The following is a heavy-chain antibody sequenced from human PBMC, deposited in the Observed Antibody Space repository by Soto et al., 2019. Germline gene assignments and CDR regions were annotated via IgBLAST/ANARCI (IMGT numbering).Heavy chain of an antibody. CDR3: ASSGYFETNEKSFGLDL. CDR2: TYYRSKWYN. Sequence: SQTLSLTCAISGDSVSSNSVTWNWLRQSPSRGLEWLGRTYYRSKWYNHYGISVKSRMTINPDTSKSRLTLQLNSVNAEGTAVYCCASSGYFETNEKSFGLDLWGQATSVTV. D-gene: IGHD3-9*01. CDR1: GDSVSSNSVT. J-gene: IGHJ6*02. V-gene: IGHV6-1*01.